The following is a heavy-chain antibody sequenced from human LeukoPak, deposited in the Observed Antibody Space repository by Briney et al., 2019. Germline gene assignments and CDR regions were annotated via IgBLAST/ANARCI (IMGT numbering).Heavy chain of an antibody. D-gene: IGHD3-10*01. CDR2: VSGSGDTT. Sequence: GGSLRLSCAASGFTFSSYAMSWVRQAPGKGLEWVSAVSGSGDTTYYADSVKGRFTISRDNSKNTLYLQMNSLRAEDTAVYYCATDGSGSHYKYWGQGTLVTVSS. V-gene: IGHV3-23*01. CDR3: ATDGSGSHYKY. CDR1: GFTFSSYA. J-gene: IGHJ4*02.